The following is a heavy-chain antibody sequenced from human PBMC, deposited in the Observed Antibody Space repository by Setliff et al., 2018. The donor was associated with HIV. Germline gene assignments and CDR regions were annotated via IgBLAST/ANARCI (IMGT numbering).Heavy chain of an antibody. CDR3: ARSPRIGVAGEFEY. D-gene: IGHD6-19*01. J-gene: IGHJ4*02. CDR1: GGSISSYY. Sequence: SETLSLTCNVSGGSISSYYWSWIRQPPGKGLEWIGYVYTSGSTNYNPSLKSRVTISVDTSKNQFSLKVNSVTAADTAVYYCARSPRIGVAGEFEYWGQGTLVTVSS. V-gene: IGHV4-4*09. CDR2: VYTSGST.